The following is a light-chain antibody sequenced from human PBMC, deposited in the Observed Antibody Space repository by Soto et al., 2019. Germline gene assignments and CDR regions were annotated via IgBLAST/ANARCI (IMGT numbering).Light chain of an antibody. Sequence: SYELTQPPSVSVAPGQTARITCGGNNIGSKSVHWYQQKPGQAPVLVVYDDGDRPSGIPERFSGSNSGNTATLTISRVEAGDGADYYCQVWDSTNDHVLFXGGTKVTVL. V-gene: IGLV3-21*02. CDR1: NIGSKS. CDR3: QVWDSTNDHVL. J-gene: IGLJ2*01. CDR2: DDG.